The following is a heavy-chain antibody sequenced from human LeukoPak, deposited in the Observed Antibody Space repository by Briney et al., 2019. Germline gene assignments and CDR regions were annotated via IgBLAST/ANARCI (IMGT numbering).Heavy chain of an antibody. D-gene: IGHD3-16*01. CDR2: INQDGSEK. Sequence: PGGSLRLSCAASGFTFSRYWMNWVRQAPGKGLEWVANINQDGSEKYYVDSVKGRFTISRDTAKNSVYLQMNSLRADDTAVYYCAPGGTYPDYWGQGTLVTVSS. V-gene: IGHV3-7*01. CDR3: APGGTYPDY. CDR1: GFTFSRYW. J-gene: IGHJ4*02.